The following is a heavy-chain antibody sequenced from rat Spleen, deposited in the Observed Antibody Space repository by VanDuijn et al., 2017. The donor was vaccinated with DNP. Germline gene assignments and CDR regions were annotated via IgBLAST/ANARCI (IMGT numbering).Heavy chain of an antibody. CDR3: AREITGMTLDY. CDR1: GFTFSDYN. J-gene: IGHJ2*01. V-gene: IGHV5-7*01. D-gene: IGHD1-7*01. CDR2: ILYDGSRT. Sequence: EVQLVESGGGLVQPGRSLKLSCEASGFTFSDYNMAWVRQAPEKGLEWVAIILYDGSRTYYRDSVQGRFTISRDNAKSTLYLQMDSLRSEDTATYFCAREITGMTLDYWGQGVMVTVSS.